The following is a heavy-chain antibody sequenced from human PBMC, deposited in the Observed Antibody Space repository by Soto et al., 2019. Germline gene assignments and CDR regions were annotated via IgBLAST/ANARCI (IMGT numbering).Heavy chain of an antibody. V-gene: IGHV1-18*01. J-gene: IGHJ4*02. D-gene: IGHD6-13*01. CDR3: ARDKIPRIAAAGITGY. CDR2: ISAYNGNT. Sequence: ASVKVSCKASGYTFTSYGISWVRQAPGQGLEWMGWISAYNGNTNYAQKLQGRVTMTTDTSTSTAYMELRSLRSDDTAVYYCARDKIPRIAAAGITGYWGQRTLVTVSS. CDR1: GYTFTSYG.